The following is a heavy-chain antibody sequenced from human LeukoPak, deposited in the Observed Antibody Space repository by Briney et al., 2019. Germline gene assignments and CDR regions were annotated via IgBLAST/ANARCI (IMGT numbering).Heavy chain of an antibody. V-gene: IGHV1-46*01. CDR1: GYTFTSCY. J-gene: IGHJ4*02. Sequence: APVKVSCKASGYTFTSCYMHWVRQAPGQGLEWMGIINPSGGSTSYAQKFQGRVTITTDESTSTAYMELSSLRSEDTAVYYCARSLEYGRYCSGGSCYSPFNYWGQGTLVTVSS. CDR3: ARSLEYGRYCSGGSCYSPFNY. CDR2: INPSGGST. D-gene: IGHD2-15*01.